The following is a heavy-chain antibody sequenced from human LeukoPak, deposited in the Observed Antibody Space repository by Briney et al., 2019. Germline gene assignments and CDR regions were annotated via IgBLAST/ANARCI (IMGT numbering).Heavy chain of an antibody. CDR2: IWYDGSNK. D-gene: IGHD2/OR15-2a*01. CDR3: AKDLPSMHHFDY. CDR1: GFTFSSYG. Sequence: GGSLRLSCAASGFTFSSYGMHWVRQAPGKGLEWVAFIWYDGSNKYYADSVKGRFTISRDNSKNTLYLQMNSLRAEDTAVYYCAKDLPSMHHFDYWGQGTLVTVSS. V-gene: IGHV3-30*02. J-gene: IGHJ4*02.